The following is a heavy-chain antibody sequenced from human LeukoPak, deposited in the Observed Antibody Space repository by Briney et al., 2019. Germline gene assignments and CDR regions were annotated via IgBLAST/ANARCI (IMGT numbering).Heavy chain of an antibody. J-gene: IGHJ4*02. CDR1: GVTFSNYG. D-gene: IGHD4-17*01. CDR3: TKEGGARAVTTERYCFDQ. Sequence: GGSLRLSCAVSGVTFSNYGMPCVRQAPGKGLEGVAVFSNAGRLQYYADSVKGRFTISRDNSKNTLSLQMNSLRAEDTAVYYCTKEGGARAVTTERYCFDQWGQGTLVTVSS. CDR2: FSNAGRLQ. V-gene: IGHV3-30*18.